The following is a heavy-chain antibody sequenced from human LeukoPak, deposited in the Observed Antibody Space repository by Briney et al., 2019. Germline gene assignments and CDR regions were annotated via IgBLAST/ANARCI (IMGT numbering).Heavy chain of an antibody. Sequence: ASVKVSCKASGYTFTSYAMHWVRQAPGQRLEWMGWINAGNGNTKYSQEFQGRVTITRDTSASTAYMELSSLRSEDTAVYYCARGLNYYDSSGYYDHDYWGQGTLVTVSS. CDR2: INAGNGNT. CDR1: GYTFTSYA. D-gene: IGHD3-22*01. J-gene: IGHJ4*02. CDR3: ARGLNYYDSSGYYDHDY. V-gene: IGHV1-3*01.